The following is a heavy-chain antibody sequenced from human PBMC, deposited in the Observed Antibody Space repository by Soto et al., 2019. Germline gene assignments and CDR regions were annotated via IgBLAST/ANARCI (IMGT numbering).Heavy chain of an antibody. Sequence: QVQLVQSGAEVKKPGASVKVSCRASGYTFTNFGVTWVRRAPGQGLEWMGWISAYTDTPNYAQKFQGRVTMPIDTSTSTAYMDVRSLTSGDTAVYYCARVIPGVEAWFDPWGQGTLVTVSS. V-gene: IGHV1-18*01. CDR3: ARVIPGVEAWFDP. CDR1: GYTFTNFG. CDR2: ISAYTDTP. D-gene: IGHD2-2*01. J-gene: IGHJ5*02.